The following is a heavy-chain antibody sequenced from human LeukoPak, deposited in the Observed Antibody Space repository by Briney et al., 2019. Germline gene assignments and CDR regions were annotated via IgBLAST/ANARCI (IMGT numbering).Heavy chain of an antibody. CDR1: GFTFNTYG. CDR3: ARVLRICPRKYDSSAHPFDY. V-gene: IGHV3-23*01. Sequence: AGSLRLSCAASGFTFNTYGMNWVRQAPGKGLEWVSRTYGSGAATYYPDSVKGRFTTSRDNSKNILYVQMNSLRAEDTAIYYCARVLRICPRKYDSSAHPFDYWGQGTLVTVSS. J-gene: IGHJ4*02. CDR2: TYGSGAAT. D-gene: IGHD3-22*01.